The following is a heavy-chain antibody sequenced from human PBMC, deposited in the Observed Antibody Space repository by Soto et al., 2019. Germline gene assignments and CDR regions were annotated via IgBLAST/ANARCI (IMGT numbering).Heavy chain of an antibody. Sequence: QVQLQQWGAGLLKPSETLSLTCAVYGGSFSGYYWSWIRQPPGKGLEWIGEINHSGSTNYNPSLKSRVTISVDTSKNQFSLKLSSVTAADTAVYYCARQHAYDYVWGSSTKDTFDYWGQGTLVTVSS. V-gene: IGHV4-34*01. CDR3: ARQHAYDYVWGSSTKDTFDY. J-gene: IGHJ4*02. CDR2: INHSGST. CDR1: GGSFSGYY. D-gene: IGHD3-16*01.